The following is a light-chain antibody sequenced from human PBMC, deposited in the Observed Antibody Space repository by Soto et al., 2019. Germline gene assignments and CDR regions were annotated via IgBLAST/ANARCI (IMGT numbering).Light chain of an antibody. J-gene: IGKJ5*01. V-gene: IGKV3-20*01. Sequence: EIVLTRSPGTLSLSPGERATLSCRASQSITNNYLAWYQQKPGRAHRLLIYGASSRATGIPDRFSGSGSGTDFTLTISRLEPEDFAVYYCQQYGSSPTTFGQGTRLEIK. CDR2: GAS. CDR3: QQYGSSPTT. CDR1: QSITNNY.